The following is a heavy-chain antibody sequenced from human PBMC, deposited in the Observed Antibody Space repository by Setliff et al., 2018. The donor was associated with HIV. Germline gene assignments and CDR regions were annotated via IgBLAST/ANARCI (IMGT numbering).Heavy chain of an antibody. Sequence: PSETLSLTCAVYGDSFSGNYWSWIRQPPGKGLEWIGEINHNGVTNYSPSLKSRLTISIDTPKRQFSLKLTTATAADSGVYYCVRGGGSGWRQNYYGMDVWGKGTTVTAPQ. V-gene: IGHV4-34*01. D-gene: IGHD6-19*01. CDR1: GDSFSGNY. J-gene: IGHJ6*04. CDR2: INHNGVT. CDR3: VRGGGSGWRQNYYGMDV.